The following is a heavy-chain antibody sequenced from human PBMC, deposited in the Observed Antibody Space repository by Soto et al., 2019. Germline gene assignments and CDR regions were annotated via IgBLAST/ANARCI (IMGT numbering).Heavy chain of an antibody. V-gene: IGHV3-23*01. CDR3: AKDWADYGDYAGVDH. CDR1: GFTFSSYA. D-gene: IGHD4-17*01. Sequence: EVQLLESGGGLVQPGGSLRLSCAASGFTFSSYAMSWVRQAPGKGLEWVSAISGSGGSTYYADSVKGRFTISRDNSMNTLYLQMNSLRAEDTAVYYCAKDWADYGDYAGVDHWGQGTLVTVSS. J-gene: IGHJ4*02. CDR2: ISGSGGST.